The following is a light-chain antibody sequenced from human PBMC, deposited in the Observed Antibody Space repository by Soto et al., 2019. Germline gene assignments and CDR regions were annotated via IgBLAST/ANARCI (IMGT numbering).Light chain of an antibody. CDR3: QQYANLPYT. Sequence: DIQMTQSPSSLSASVGDRVTITCQASQDISNYLHWYQQKPGKAPKRRIYDASNLETGVTSRFRGSCSGTDFTFNISSLQPEDIATYYFQQYANLPYTFGQGTKLEIK. CDR2: DAS. V-gene: IGKV1-33*01. J-gene: IGKJ2*01. CDR1: QDISNY.